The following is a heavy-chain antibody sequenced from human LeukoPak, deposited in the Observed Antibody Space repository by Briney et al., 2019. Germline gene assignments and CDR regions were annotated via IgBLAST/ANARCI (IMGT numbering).Heavy chain of an antibody. J-gene: IGHJ6*04. V-gene: IGHV4-61*02. Sequence: SETLSLTCTVSGGSISSGSYYWSWIRQPAGKGLEWIGRIYTSGSTNYNPSLKSRVTISVDKSKNQFSLKLSSVTAADTAVYYCARDGPGCSGGSCLYYYYYYGMDVWGKGTTVTVSS. CDR3: ARDGPGCSGGSCLYYYYYYGMDV. CDR2: IYTSGST. CDR1: GGSISSGSYY. D-gene: IGHD2-15*01.